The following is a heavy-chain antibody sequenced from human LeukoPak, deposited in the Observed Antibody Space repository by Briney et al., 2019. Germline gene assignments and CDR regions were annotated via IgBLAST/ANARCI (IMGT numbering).Heavy chain of an antibody. CDR3: ATGHIFPHRIDY. J-gene: IGHJ4*02. CDR1: GYTLTELS. Sequence: ASVKVSCKVSGYTLTELSMHWVRQAPGKGLEWMGGFDPEDGETIYAQKFQGRVTMTEDTSTDTAYMELSSLRSEDTAVYYCATGHIFPHRIDYWGQGTLVTVSS. D-gene: IGHD3-9*01. CDR2: FDPEDGET. V-gene: IGHV1-24*01.